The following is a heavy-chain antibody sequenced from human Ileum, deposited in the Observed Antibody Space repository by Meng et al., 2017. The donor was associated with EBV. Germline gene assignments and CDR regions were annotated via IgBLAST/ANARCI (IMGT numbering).Heavy chain of an antibody. J-gene: IGHJ4*02. Sequence: EGRVVAAGGVLVQPGGSLRLSCAAVGFTFDDYTMHWVRQAPGKGLEWVSLISWDGGSTYYADSVKGRFTISRDNSKNSLYLQMNSLRTEDTALYYCAKDLYSYGYNIFDYWGQGTLVTVSS. CDR2: ISWDGGST. D-gene: IGHD5-18*01. CDR1: GFTFDDYT. CDR3: AKDLYSYGYNIFDY. V-gene: IGHV3-43*01.